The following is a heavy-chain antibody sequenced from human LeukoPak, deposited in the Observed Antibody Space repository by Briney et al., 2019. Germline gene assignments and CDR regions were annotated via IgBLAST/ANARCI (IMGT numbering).Heavy chain of an antibody. CDR3: TTHDSSGWDAFDI. CDR1: GFTFSNAW. CDR2: IKSKTDGGTT. Sequence: GGSLRLSCAASGFTFSNAWMSWVRQAPGKGLEWVGRIKSKTDGGTTDCAAPVKGRFTISRDDSKNTLYLQMNSLKTEDTAVYYCTTHDSSGWDAFDIWGQGTMVTVSS. D-gene: IGHD3-22*01. V-gene: IGHV3-15*01. J-gene: IGHJ3*02.